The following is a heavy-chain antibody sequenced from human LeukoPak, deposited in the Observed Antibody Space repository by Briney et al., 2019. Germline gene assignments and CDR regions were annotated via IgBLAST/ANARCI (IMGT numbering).Heavy chain of an antibody. CDR2: IYYSGST. J-gene: IGHJ3*01. V-gene: IGHV4-59*08. D-gene: IGHD1-14*01. CDR3: ARNQVLPFDVFNL. Sequence: KPSETLSLTCTVSGGSISSYYWSWIRQPPGKGLEWIGYIYYSGSTDYNSSLKGRVTMSIDTSKNQFYLKLSSATAADTAVYYCARNQVLPFDVFNLWGQGTMVTVSS. CDR1: GGSISSYY.